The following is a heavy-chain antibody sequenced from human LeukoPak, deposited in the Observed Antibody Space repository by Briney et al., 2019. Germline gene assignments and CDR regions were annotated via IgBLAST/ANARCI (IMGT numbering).Heavy chain of an antibody. CDR1: GFSFTSYA. Sequence: GGSLRLSCAASGFSFTSYAMHWVRQAPGKGLEWLTDIWYDGSNKYYTDSVKGRFTISRDNSKNTLYLQMSSLRAEDTAVYYCARDSNSYGSGATIDYWGQGTLVTVSS. D-gene: IGHD3-10*01. V-gene: IGHV3-33*08. CDR2: IWYDGSNK. J-gene: IGHJ4*02. CDR3: ARDSNSYGSGATIDY.